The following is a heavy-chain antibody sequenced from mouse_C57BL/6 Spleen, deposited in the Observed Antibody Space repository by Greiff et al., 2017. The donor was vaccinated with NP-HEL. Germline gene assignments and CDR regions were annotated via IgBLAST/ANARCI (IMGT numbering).Heavy chain of an antibody. V-gene: IGHV1-18*01. CDR1: GYTFTDYN. CDR2: INPNNGGT. CDR3: ARGDYYGSSYWYFDV. J-gene: IGHJ1*03. D-gene: IGHD1-1*01. Sequence: EVQLQQSGPELVKPGASVKIPCKASGYTFTDYNMDWVKQSHGKSLEWIGDINPNNGGTTYNQKFKGKATLTVDKSSSTAYMELRSLTSEDTAVYYCARGDYYGSSYWYFDVWGTGTTVTVSS.